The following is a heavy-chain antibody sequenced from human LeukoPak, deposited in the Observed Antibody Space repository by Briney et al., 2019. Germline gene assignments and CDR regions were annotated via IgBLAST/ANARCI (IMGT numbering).Heavy chain of an antibody. CDR3: AREYSSSWYGRRHYGMDV. D-gene: IGHD6-13*01. CDR1: GYTFTGYY. CDR2: INPNSGGT. Sequence: ASVKVSCKASGYTFTGYYMHWVRQAPGQGLEWMGRINPNSGGTNYAQKFQGRVTMTRDTSISTAYMEPSRLRSDDTAVYYCAREYSSSWYGRRHYGMDVWGQGTTVTVSS. J-gene: IGHJ6*02. V-gene: IGHV1-2*06.